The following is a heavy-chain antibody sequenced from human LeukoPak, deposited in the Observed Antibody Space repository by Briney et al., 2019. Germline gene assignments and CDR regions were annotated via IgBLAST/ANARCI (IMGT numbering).Heavy chain of an antibody. D-gene: IGHD3-22*01. CDR2: IRSKAYGGTT. V-gene: IGHV3-49*04. CDR1: GFTVSSNY. J-gene: IGHJ4*02. Sequence: GGSLRLSCAASGFTVSSNYMSWVRQAPGKGLEWVGFIRSKAYGGTTEYAASVKGRFTISRDDSKSIAYLQMNSLKTEDTAVYYCTRDQKYYYDSSGYYYRDYWGQGTLVTVSS. CDR3: TRDQKYYYDSSGYYYRDY.